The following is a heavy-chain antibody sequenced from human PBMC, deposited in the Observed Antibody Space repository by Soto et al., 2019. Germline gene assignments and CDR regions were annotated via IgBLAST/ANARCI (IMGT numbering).Heavy chain of an antibody. V-gene: IGHV3-23*01. CDR2: ISGSGGST. Sequence: EVQLLESGGGLLQPGGSLRLSCAASGFSFTSYALIWVRQAPGKGLEWVSSISGSGGSTYYADSVKGRFTISRDNSKNTLNLQMKSLRAEDTAVYYCANGLGSGYYGSGISHWGQGTLVTVSS. CDR3: ANGLGSGYYGSGISH. D-gene: IGHD3-10*01. CDR1: GFSFTSYA. J-gene: IGHJ4*02.